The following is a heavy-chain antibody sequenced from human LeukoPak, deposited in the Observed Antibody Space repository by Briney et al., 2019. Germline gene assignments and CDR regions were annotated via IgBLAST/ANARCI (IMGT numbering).Heavy chain of an antibody. CDR1: GFTFSSYW. Sequence: GGSLRLSCAASGFTFSSYWMHWVRQAPGKGLVWVSRINSDGSSTSYADSVKGRFTISRDNAKNTLYLQMNSLRAEDTAVYYCAREVQVQWLPRTNWFDPWGQGTLVTVSS. CDR2: INSDGSST. D-gene: IGHD6-19*01. CDR3: AREVQVQWLPRTNWFDP. V-gene: IGHV3-74*01. J-gene: IGHJ5*02.